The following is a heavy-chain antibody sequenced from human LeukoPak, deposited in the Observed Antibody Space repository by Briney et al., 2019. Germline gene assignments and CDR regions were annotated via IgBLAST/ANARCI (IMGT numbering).Heavy chain of an antibody. J-gene: IGHJ6*03. Sequence: GGSLRLSCAASGFTFSSYSMNWVRQAPGKGLEWVSSISSSSSYIYYADSVKGRFTISRDNAKNSLYLQMNSLRAEDTAVYYCARGFHDYYYYMDVWGKGTTVTVSS. CDR3: ARGFHDYYYYMDV. CDR1: GFTFSSYS. CDR2: ISSSSSYI. V-gene: IGHV3-21*01.